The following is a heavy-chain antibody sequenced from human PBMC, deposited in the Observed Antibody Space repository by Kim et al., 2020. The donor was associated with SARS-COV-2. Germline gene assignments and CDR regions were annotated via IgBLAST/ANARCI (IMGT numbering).Heavy chain of an antibody. CDR2: IYYSGST. CDR1: GGSISSSSYY. D-gene: IGHD2-2*01. J-gene: IGHJ6*03. V-gene: IGHV4-39*01. CDR3: VRHSTSSSNYYYYHMDV. Sequence: SETLSLTCTVSGGSISSSSYYWGWIRQPPGKGLEWIGTIYYSGSTYYNPSLKSRVTISVDTSKNQFSLKLSSVTAADTAVYYCVRHSTSSSNYYYYHMDVWGKGTTVTVSS.